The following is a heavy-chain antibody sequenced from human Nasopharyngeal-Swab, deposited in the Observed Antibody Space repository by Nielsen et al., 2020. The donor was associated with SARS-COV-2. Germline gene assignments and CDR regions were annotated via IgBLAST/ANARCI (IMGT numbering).Heavy chain of an antibody. Sequence: ASVKVSCKASGYIFISYGISWVRQAPGQGLEWMGWISAYGENAKYAQKFQDRVTMTTDTSTTTAYMEVRSLRSEDTAVYYCARISYYDSSGYWPYFDYWGQGTLVTVSS. CDR1: GYIFISYG. D-gene: IGHD3-22*01. J-gene: IGHJ4*02. V-gene: IGHV1-18*01. CDR2: ISAYGENA. CDR3: ARISYYDSSGYWPYFDY.